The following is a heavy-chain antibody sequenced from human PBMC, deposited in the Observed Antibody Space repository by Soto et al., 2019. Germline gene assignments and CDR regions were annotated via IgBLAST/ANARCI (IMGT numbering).Heavy chain of an antibody. CDR2: IFHTGSA. CDR3: ARHIAVSGTRGFDH. J-gene: IGHJ4*02. V-gene: IGHV4-4*02. D-gene: IGHD2-21*01. Sequence: QVQLQESGPGLMKPSGTLSLTCAVSGGSITSNWWSWVRQPPGKGLEWIAEIFHTGSANYNPSLMGRLTISMDKARSHLSLTLNSVTAADTAVYYCARHIAVSGTRGFDHWGQGNLVTVSS. CDR1: GGSITSNW.